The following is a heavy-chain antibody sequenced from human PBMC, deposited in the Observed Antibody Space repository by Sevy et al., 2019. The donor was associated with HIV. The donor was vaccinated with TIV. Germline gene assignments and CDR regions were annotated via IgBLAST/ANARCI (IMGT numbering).Heavy chain of an antibody. CDR1: GFTFSSYA. CDR2: ISGSGGSGDKT. V-gene: IGHV3-23*01. Sequence: GGSLRLSCAASGFTFSSYAMNWVRQAPGKGLEWVSGISGSGGSGDKTNYADSVKGRFTISRDDSKNSLYLQMNSLRVEDTAVYYCARVNIPAAEWGQGALVTVSS. J-gene: IGHJ4*02. CDR3: ARVNIPAAE. D-gene: IGHD6-13*01.